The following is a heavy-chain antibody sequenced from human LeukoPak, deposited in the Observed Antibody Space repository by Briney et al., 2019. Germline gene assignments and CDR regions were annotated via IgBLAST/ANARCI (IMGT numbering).Heavy chain of an antibody. CDR1: GFTFSSYA. CDR3: AKAEVRGVISLLDY. CDR2: ISGSGGST. V-gene: IGHV3-23*01. J-gene: IGHJ4*02. Sequence: EGSLRLSCAASGFTFSSYAMSWVRQAPGKGLEWVSAISGSGGSTYYADSVKDRFTISRDNSKNTLYLQMNSLRAEDTAVYYCAKAEVRGVISLLDYWGQGTLVTVSS. D-gene: IGHD3-10*01.